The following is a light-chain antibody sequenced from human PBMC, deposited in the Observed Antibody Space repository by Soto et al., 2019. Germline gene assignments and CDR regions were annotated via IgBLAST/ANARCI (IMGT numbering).Light chain of an antibody. J-gene: IGLJ1*01. CDR3: SSYTSSSLYV. CDR2: DVS. Sequence: QSVLTQPASVSGSPGQSITISCTGTSSDVGGYNYVSWSQQHPGKAPKLMIYDVSNRPSGVSNRFSGSKSGNTASLTISGLQAEDEADYYCSSYTSSSLYVFGTGTKLTVL. V-gene: IGLV2-14*01. CDR1: SSDVGGYNY.